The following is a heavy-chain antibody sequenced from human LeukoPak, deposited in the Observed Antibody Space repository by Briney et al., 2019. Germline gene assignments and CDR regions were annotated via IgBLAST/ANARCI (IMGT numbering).Heavy chain of an antibody. CDR3: ARGGYLGGYYFDY. D-gene: IGHD5-18*01. J-gene: IGHJ4*02. V-gene: IGHV1-69*01. CDR1: GGAFSSYA. Sequence: SVKVSCKASGGAFSSYAISWVRQAPGQGLEWMGGIIPIFGTANYAQKFQGRVTITADESTSTAYMELSSLRSEDTAVYYCARGGYLGGYYFDYWGQGTLVTVSS. CDR2: IIPIFGTA.